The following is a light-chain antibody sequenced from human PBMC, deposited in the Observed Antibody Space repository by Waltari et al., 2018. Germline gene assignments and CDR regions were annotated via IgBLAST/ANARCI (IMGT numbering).Light chain of an antibody. CDR2: WAS. CDR1: QSVLYSSNNKNY. Sequence: DIVMTQSPDSLAVSLGERATINCQSSQSVLYSSNNKNYLAWYQQKPGQPPKLLIYWASTRESGVPDRFSGSGSGTDFTLTISRLQSEDFAVYYCQQYNNWPLTFGGGTKVEI. J-gene: IGKJ4*01. CDR3: QQYNNWPLT. V-gene: IGKV4-1*01.